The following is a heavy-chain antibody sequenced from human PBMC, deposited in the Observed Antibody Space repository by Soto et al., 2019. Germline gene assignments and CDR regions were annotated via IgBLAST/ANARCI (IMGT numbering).Heavy chain of an antibody. Sequence: PGGSLRLSCAASGFTVSSNYMSWVRQAPGKGLEWVSVIYSGGSTYYADSVKGRSTISRDNSKNTLYLQMNSLRAEDTAVYYCARVMYYYDSSGYFFLDYWGQGTLVTVSS. D-gene: IGHD3-22*01. CDR1: GFTVSSNY. V-gene: IGHV3-53*01. CDR2: IYSGGST. J-gene: IGHJ4*02. CDR3: ARVMYYYDSSGYFFLDY.